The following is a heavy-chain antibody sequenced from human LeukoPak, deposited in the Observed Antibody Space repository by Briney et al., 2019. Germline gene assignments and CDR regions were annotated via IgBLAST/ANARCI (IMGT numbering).Heavy chain of an antibody. CDR1: GGSISSSSYY. J-gene: IGHJ4*02. Sequence: SETLSLTCTVSGGSISSSSYYWGWIRQPPGKGLEWIGSIYYSGSTYYNPSLKSRVTISVDTSKNQFSLKLSSVTAADTAVYYCARPGAVGATDYWGQGTLVTVSS. CDR3: ARPGAVGATDY. CDR2: IYYSGST. V-gene: IGHV4-39*01. D-gene: IGHD1-26*01.